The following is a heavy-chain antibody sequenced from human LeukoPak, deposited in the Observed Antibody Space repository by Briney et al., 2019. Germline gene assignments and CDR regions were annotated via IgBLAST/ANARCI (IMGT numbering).Heavy chain of an antibody. Sequence: SDTLSLTCNVSGGTISSNYWSWLRQPPGKGLEWIGYIEHRGNTNYSPSLESRVTMSVDEHKNQFSLRVHFASSADTAVYYCASTRRAAVAGRFDSWGQGTLVTVSS. D-gene: IGHD6-19*01. J-gene: IGHJ4*02. CDR2: IEHRGNT. CDR1: GGTISSNY. V-gene: IGHV4-4*09. CDR3: ASTRRAAVAGRFDS.